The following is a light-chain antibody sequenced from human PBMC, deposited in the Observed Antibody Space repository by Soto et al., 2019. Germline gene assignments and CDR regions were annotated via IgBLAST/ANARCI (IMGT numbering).Light chain of an antibody. CDR3: SSYAGSNKRV. CDR1: SSDVGAYNY. V-gene: IGLV2-8*01. Sequence: QSVLTQPPSASGSPGQSVTISCTGSSSDVGAYNYVSWYQQHPGKAPKFMIYEVSKRPSGVPDRFSGSKSGNTASLTVSGLQAEEEDDYYCSSYAGSNKRVLGTGTKVTVL. J-gene: IGLJ1*01. CDR2: EVS.